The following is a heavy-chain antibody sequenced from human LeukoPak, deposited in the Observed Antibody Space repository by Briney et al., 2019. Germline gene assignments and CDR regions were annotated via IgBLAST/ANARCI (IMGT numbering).Heavy chain of an antibody. CDR1: GFTFSSYS. CDR3: ARDPPFIIGTTFFDY. V-gene: IGHV3-21*01. Sequence: GGSLRLSCAASGFTFSSYSMNWVRQAPGQGLEWVSSISTSSTYIYYADSGKGRFTISRDNAKNSLYLQMNSLRAEDTAVYYCARDPPFIIGTTFFDYWGQGTLVTVSS. J-gene: IGHJ4*02. D-gene: IGHD1-20*01. CDR2: ISTSSTYI.